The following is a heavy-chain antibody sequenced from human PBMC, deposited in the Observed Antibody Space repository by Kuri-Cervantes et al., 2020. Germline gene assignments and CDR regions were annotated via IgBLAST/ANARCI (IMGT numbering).Heavy chain of an antibody. D-gene: IGHD3-22*01. CDR1: GFTFSSYA. CDR3: AKKWVYYYDSSGYYGGHYYYGMDV. CDR2: ISYDGSNK. Sequence: GESLKISCAASGFTFSSYAMHWVRQAPGKGLEWVAVISYDGSNKYYADSVKGRFTISRDNSKNTLYLQMNSLRAEDTAVYYCAKKWVYYYDSSGYYGGHYYYGMDVWGQGTTVTVSS. J-gene: IGHJ6*02. V-gene: IGHV3-30*04.